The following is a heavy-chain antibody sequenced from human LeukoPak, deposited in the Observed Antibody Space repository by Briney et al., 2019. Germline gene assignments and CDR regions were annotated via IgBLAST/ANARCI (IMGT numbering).Heavy chain of an antibody. CDR1: GGSISSYY. Sequence: SETLSLTCTVSGGSISSYYWSWIRQPPGKGLEWIGSIYHSGNTYYNPSLKSRVTISVDTSKNQFSLKLSSVTAADTAVYYCARDVWTNYYYYMDVWGKGTTVTVSS. CDR3: ARDVWTNYYYYMDV. V-gene: IGHV4-38-2*02. J-gene: IGHJ6*03. CDR2: IYHSGNT. D-gene: IGHD3/OR15-3a*01.